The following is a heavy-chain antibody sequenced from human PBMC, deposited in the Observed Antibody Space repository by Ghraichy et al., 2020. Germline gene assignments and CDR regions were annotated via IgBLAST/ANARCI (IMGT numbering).Heavy chain of an antibody. CDR1: GYTFTSYD. D-gene: IGHD3-3*01. V-gene: IGHV1-8*01. CDR2: MNPNSGNT. J-gene: IGHJ6*02. CDR3: AREYYDFWSGYSPYYYYGMDV. Sequence: ASVKVSCKASGYTFTSYDINWVRQATGQGLEWMGWMNPNSGNTGYAQKFQGRVTMTRNTSISTAYMELSSLRSEDTAVYYCAREYYDFWSGYSPYYYYGMDVWGQGTTVTVSS.